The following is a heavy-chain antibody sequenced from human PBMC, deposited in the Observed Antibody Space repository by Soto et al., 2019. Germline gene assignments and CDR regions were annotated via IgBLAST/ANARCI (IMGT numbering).Heavy chain of an antibody. V-gene: IGHV3-30-3*01. J-gene: IGHJ4*02. Sequence: ESGGGVVQPGRSLRLSCAASGFTFSNYAMHWVRQAPGKGLEWVALISYDGSYKYYADSVKGRFTISRDNSKNTLYLQMNSLRAEDTAVYYCAREGRGYSFGYIDYWGQGTLVTVSS. CDR1: GFTFSNYA. CDR3: AREGRGYSFGYIDY. D-gene: IGHD5-18*01. CDR2: ISYDGSYK.